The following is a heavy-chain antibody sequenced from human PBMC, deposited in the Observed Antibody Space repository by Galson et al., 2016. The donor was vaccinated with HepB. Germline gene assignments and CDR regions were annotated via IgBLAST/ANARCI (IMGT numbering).Heavy chain of an antibody. CDR3: ARETLSLGPHIDY. V-gene: IGHV3-30-3*01. D-gene: IGHD3-16*02. J-gene: IGHJ4*02. Sequence: SLRLSCAASEFIFSTYAMHWVRQAPGKGLEWVAVISYDGSNEYYADSVKGRFTISRDNAKNPLYRQMNSLRAEDTAVYYCARETLSLGPHIDYWGQGTLVTVSS. CDR1: EFIFSTYA. CDR2: ISYDGSNE.